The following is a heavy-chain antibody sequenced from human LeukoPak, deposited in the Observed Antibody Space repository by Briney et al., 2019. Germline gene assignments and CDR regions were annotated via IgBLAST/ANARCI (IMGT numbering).Heavy chain of an antibody. CDR3: ARRPPEDGYGLDY. CDR1: VGSFSGYY. D-gene: IGHD5-24*01. V-gene: IGHV4-34*01. CDR2: INYSGSR. J-gene: IGHJ4*02. Sequence: PSETLSLTCAVYVGSFSGYYWNWVRQTPGKGLEWIGEINYSGSRNYNPSLKSRVTISVDTSNNLFSLKLSSMTAADTAVYYCARRPPEDGYGLDYWGRGTLVTVSS.